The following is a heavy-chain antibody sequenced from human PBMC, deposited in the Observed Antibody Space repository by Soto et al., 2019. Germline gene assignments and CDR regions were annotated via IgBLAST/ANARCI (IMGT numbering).Heavy chain of an antibody. CDR1: GYTFTSYG. Sequence: ASVKVSCKASGYTFTSYGISWVRQAPGQGLEWMGWISAYNGNTNYAQKLQGRVTMTTDTSTSTAYMELRSLRSDDTAVYYCARYDVVVPAATPYYYGMDVWGQWTTVTVSS. D-gene: IGHD2-2*01. V-gene: IGHV1-18*04. CDR3: ARYDVVVPAATPYYYGMDV. CDR2: ISAYNGNT. J-gene: IGHJ6*02.